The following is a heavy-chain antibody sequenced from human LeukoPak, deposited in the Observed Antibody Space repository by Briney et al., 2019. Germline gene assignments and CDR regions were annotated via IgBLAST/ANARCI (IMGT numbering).Heavy chain of an antibody. CDR1: GFTFSAYA. CDR3: ARDPNGDYIGAFDM. Sequence: GGSLRLSCTASGFTFSAYAMMGVRQAPGKGPEWVAAIRGGGGRAFYADPVKGRFTIYRDNYKYTLFLQMNSLRAEETAVYYCARDPNGDYIGAFDMWGPGTMVTVSS. CDR2: IRGGGGRA. D-gene: IGHD4-17*01. V-gene: IGHV3-23*01. J-gene: IGHJ3*02.